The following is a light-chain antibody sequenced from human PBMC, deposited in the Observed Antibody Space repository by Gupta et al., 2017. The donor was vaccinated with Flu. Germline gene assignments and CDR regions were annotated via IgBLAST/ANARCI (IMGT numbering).Light chain of an antibody. CDR3: QQVNSYPYT. CDR1: QGISSY. Sequence: GDRVTITCRASQGISSYLGWYQQKPGKAPKLLIYAASNLQSGVPSRFSGSGFGRQFTLTIRSLQPEDFATYFCQQVNSYPYTFGQGTKLEIK. J-gene: IGKJ2*01. CDR2: AAS. V-gene: IGKV1-9*01.